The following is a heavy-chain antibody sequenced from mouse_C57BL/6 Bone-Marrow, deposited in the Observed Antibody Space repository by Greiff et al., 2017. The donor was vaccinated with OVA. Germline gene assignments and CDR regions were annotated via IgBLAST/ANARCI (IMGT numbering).Heavy chain of an antibody. J-gene: IGHJ3*01. CDR2: IYPGSGNT. CDR3: ARPYYSNAWFAY. D-gene: IGHD2-5*01. Sequence: QVQLKQSGPELVKPGASVKISCKASGYSFTSYYIHWVKQRPGQGLEWIGWIYPGSGNTKYNEKFKGKATLTADTSSSTAYMQLSSLTSEDSAVYYCARPYYSNAWFAYWGQGTLVTVSA. CDR1: GYSFTSYY. V-gene: IGHV1-66*01.